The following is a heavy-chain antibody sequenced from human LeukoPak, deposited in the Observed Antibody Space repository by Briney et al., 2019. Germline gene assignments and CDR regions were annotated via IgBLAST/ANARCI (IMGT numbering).Heavy chain of an antibody. J-gene: IGHJ4*02. V-gene: IGHV4-34*01. Sequence: SETLSLTCAVYGGSLSGYYWSWIRQPPGKGLEWIGEINHSGSTNYNPSLKSRVTISVDTSKNQFSLKLSSVTAADTAVYYCARVKGIRLFDYWGQGTLVTVSS. CDR3: ARVKGIRLFDY. D-gene: IGHD3-10*01. CDR2: INHSGST. CDR1: GGSLSGYY.